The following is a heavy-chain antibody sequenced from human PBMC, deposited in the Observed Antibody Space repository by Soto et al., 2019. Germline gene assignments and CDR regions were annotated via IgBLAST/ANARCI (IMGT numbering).Heavy chain of an antibody. CDR2: IWYDGSNK. V-gene: IGHV3-33*01. Sequence: QVQLVESGGGVVQPGRSLRLSCAASGFTFSSYGIHWVRQAPGKGLEWVAVIWYDGSNKYYADSVKGRFTISRDNSKNTLYLQMNSLRAEDTAVYYCARDLVDILRDYYYYYGMDVWGQGTTVTVSS. J-gene: IGHJ6*02. CDR3: ARDLVDILRDYYYYYGMDV. D-gene: IGHD3-9*01. CDR1: GFTFSSYG.